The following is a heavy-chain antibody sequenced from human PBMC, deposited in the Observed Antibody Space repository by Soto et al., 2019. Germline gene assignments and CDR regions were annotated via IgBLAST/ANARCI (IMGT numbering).Heavy chain of an antibody. Sequence: EVQLLESGGGLVQPGGSVRLSCAASGFTFSNYAMNWVRQAPEKGLEWVSSISGSHGSTYYADSVNGRFTISRDNSKNMLYLQVNTLRVEDTAVYYCAKGSPGSGYDLDYWGQRTLVTVSS. CDR2: ISGSHGST. J-gene: IGHJ4*02. D-gene: IGHD5-12*01. CDR3: AKGSPGSGYDLDY. CDR1: GFTFSNYA. V-gene: IGHV3-23*01.